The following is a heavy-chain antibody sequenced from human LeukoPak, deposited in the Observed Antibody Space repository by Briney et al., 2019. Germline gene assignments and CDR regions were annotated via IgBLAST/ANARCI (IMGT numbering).Heavy chain of an antibody. Sequence: GGSLRLSCVASGFYFGGHAMHWLRQAPGKGLEWVAYITYGSDTIFYADSVKGRFTVSRDNAKNSLYLQMNSLRAEDTALYYCAKEGGSSWNFDYWGQGTLVTVSS. J-gene: IGHJ4*02. CDR2: ITYGSDTI. CDR3: AKEGGSSWNFDY. V-gene: IGHV3-48*04. CDR1: GFYFGGHA. D-gene: IGHD6-13*01.